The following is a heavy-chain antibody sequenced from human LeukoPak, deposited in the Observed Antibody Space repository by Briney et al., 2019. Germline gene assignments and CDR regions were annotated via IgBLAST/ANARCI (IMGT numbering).Heavy chain of an antibody. CDR2: MNEDGSEK. CDR3: ATYTHWVAGDV. V-gene: IGHV3-7*01. D-gene: IGHD3-16*01. J-gene: IGHJ6*02. CDR1: GFTFSESW. Sequence: GGSLRLSCAASGFTFSESWVSWVRQAPGKGLEWVANMNEDGSEKDYVDSVKGRFTISRDNARKSLYLQMSSLRAEDTAVYYCATYTHWVAGDVWGQGTTVTVSS.